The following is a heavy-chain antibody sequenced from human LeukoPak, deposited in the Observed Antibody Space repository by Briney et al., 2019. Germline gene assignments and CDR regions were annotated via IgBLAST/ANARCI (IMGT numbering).Heavy chain of an antibody. D-gene: IGHD6-19*01. V-gene: IGHV3-23*01. CDR1: GFTFSSYA. CDR3: AKRSSGWHIVDY. Sequence: GGSLRLSCAASGFTFSSYAMSWVRQAPGKGLEWVSAISGSGGSTYYADSVKGRFTISRDNSKNTLYLQMNSLRAEDTAVYFCAKRSSGWHIVDYWGQGTLVTVSS. CDR2: ISGSGGST. J-gene: IGHJ4*02.